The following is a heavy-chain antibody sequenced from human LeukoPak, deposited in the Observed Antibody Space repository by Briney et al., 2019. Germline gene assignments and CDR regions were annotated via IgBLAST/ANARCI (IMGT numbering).Heavy chain of an antibody. CDR2: IDTGGHGI. D-gene: IGHD2-8*02. V-gene: IGHV3-48*03. Sequence: GSLRLSCSTSGFTFSTYGMIWARQAPGKGLEWVSFIDTGGHGICYADSVKGRFTISRDDAKNSLYLQMSGLRAEDTAIYYCARDPGGIYDFDYWGQGALVTVSS. J-gene: IGHJ4*02. CDR1: GFTFSTYG. CDR3: ARDPGGIYDFDY.